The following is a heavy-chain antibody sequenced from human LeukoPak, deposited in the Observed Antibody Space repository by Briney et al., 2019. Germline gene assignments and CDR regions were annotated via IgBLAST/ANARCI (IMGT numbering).Heavy chain of an antibody. CDR2: IYYSGST. CDR3: ARHLPHSSVNKRGPDY. V-gene: IGHV4-39*01. J-gene: IGHJ4*02. Sequence: SETLSLTCTVSGGSISSSSYHWGWIRQPPGKGLEWIVNIYYSGSTYYNPSLQSRVTISVDTSKNQFSLRLSSVTAADTAVYYCARHLPHSSVNKRGPDYWGQGTLVTVSS. D-gene: IGHD6-19*01. CDR1: GGSISSSSYH.